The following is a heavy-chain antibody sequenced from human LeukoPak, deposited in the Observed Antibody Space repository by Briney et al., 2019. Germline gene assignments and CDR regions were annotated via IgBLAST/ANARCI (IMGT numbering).Heavy chain of an antibody. Sequence: SETLSLTCAVSGVSFNNYYWSWVRQTPGKGLEWIGEINHSGYTNDSPSLKSRVTLSIDTSRKQFSLNLRSVTVADTGIYYCTRMTTGHDYWGQGTLVTVSS. CDR2: INHSGYT. V-gene: IGHV4-34*01. J-gene: IGHJ4*02. CDR1: GVSFNNYY. CDR3: TRMTTGHDY. D-gene: IGHD4-17*01.